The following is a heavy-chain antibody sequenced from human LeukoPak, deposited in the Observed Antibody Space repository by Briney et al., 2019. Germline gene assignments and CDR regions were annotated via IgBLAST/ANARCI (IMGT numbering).Heavy chain of an antibody. Sequence: PSETLSLTCTVSGGSISSYYWSWIRQPPGKGLEWIGYIYYSGSTNYNPSLKSRVTISVDTSKNQFSLKLSSVTAADTAVYYCARMEWFGELLSPFDYWGQGTLVTVSS. V-gene: IGHV4-59*01. D-gene: IGHD3-10*01. CDR1: GGSISSYY. CDR2: IYYSGST. J-gene: IGHJ4*02. CDR3: ARMEWFGELLSPFDY.